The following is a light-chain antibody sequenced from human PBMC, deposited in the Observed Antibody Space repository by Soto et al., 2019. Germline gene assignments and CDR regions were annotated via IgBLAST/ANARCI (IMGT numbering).Light chain of an antibody. CDR3: QQYNDWPLS. Sequence: IVMTQSPATLSVSPGERATLSCRASQSISSDVAWYRQKPGQPPTLILYGASTRAIGIRARFSGSGSGTEFTLTINRLQSEDFGTYYWQQYNDWPLSFGGGTKVEIK. V-gene: IGKV3-15*01. J-gene: IGKJ4*01. CDR1: QSISSD. CDR2: GAS.